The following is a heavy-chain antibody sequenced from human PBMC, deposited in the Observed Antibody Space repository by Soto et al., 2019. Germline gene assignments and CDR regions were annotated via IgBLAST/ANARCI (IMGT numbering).Heavy chain of an antibody. D-gene: IGHD6-19*01. Sequence: EAQLVESGGGLVQPGGYLRLSCAASGFTFSSYWMSCVRQAPVKGLEWVANIKQDGSEKYYVESVKGRFTISRDNAKNSLFLQMNSLRAEDTAVYYCAREEADSSADLIDPWGQGTLVTVSS. V-gene: IGHV3-7*01. CDR3: AREEADSSADLIDP. CDR2: IKQDGSEK. J-gene: IGHJ5*02. CDR1: GFTFSSYW.